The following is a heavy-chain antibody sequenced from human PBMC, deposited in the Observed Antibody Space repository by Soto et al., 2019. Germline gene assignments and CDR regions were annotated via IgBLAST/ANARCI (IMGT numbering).Heavy chain of an antibody. CDR2: VYYTGST. CDR3: ARGVEVPGAHIDY. V-gene: IGHV4-59*01. D-gene: IGHD2-8*02. J-gene: IGHJ4*02. Sequence: PSETLSLTCSASGGSISGSYWSWIRQSPGKGLEWLGYVYYTGSTNYSPSLRSRVSISVDTSKNEFSLRLSSVTAADTAVYFCARGVEVPGAHIDYWGQGTQVTVSS. CDR1: GGSISGSY.